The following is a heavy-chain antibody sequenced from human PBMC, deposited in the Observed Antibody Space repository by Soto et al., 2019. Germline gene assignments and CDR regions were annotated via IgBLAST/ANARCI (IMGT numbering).Heavy chain of an antibody. V-gene: IGHV3-30*03. Sequence: QVQLVESGGGVVQPGRSLRLSCAASGFTFSSYGMHWVRQAPGKGLEWVAVISYDGSNKYYADSVKGRFTISRDNSKNTLYLQMNSLRAEDTAVYYCARDRGRSLYGDFDYWGQGTLVTVSS. CDR2: ISYDGSNK. D-gene: IGHD3-10*01. CDR1: GFTFSSYG. J-gene: IGHJ4*02. CDR3: ARDRGRSLYGDFDY.